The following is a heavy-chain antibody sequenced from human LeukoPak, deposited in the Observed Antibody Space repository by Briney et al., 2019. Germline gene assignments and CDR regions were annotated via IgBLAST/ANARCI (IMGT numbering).Heavy chain of an antibody. CDR3: ARSARLMKGVVEVTALDD. J-gene: IGHJ4*02. D-gene: IGHD3-3*01. CDR1: GFTFDDYA. V-gene: IGHV3-9*01. CDR2: ISWNSGSI. Sequence: PGGSLRLSCAASGFTFDDYAMHWVRQAPGKGLEWVSGISWNSGSIAYADSVKGRFTIARDNAKNSVYLEMNSLRADDTAVYYCARSARLMKGVVEVTALDDWGQGTLVTVSS.